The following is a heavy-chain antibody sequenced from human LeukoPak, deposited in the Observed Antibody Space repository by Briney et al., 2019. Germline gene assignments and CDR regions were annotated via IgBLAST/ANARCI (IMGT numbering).Heavy chain of an antibody. J-gene: IGHJ4*02. CDR2: FDPEDGET. Sequence: GASVKVSCKVSGYTLTELSMHWVRQAPGKGLEWMGGFDPEDGETIYARKFQGRVTMTEDTSTDTAYMELSSLRSEDTAVYYCATSPIVATINGDYWGQGTLVTVSS. CDR1: GYTLTELS. CDR3: ATSPIVATINGDY. V-gene: IGHV1-24*01. D-gene: IGHD5-12*01.